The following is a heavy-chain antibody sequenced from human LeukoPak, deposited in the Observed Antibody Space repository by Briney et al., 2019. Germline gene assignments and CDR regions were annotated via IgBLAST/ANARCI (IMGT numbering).Heavy chain of an antibody. V-gene: IGHV3-49*04. D-gene: IGHD3-16*01. CDR1: GFSFINAW. Sequence: GGSLRLSCAASGFSFINAWMSWVRQAPGKGLEWVASIRSKPYGGTREYAASVRGRFTISRDDSKSIAYLQMNSLKTEDTAVYYCSREYPVWGSSYYYGMDVWGQGTTVTVSS. J-gene: IGHJ6*02. CDR2: IRSKPYGGTR. CDR3: SREYPVWGSSYYYGMDV.